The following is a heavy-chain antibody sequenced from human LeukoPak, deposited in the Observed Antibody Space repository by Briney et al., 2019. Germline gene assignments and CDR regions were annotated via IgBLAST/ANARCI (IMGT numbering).Heavy chain of an antibody. J-gene: IGHJ4*02. CDR1: GGSFSDYY. Sequence: PSETLSLTCGVNGGSFSDYYWTWIRRSPGKGLEWIGEINHSANTNYNPSLKSRVTISVDTSKNQFSLKLHSVTAADTAVYFCARRRQPTGTSGFFDYWGQETLVTVSS. V-gene: IGHV4-34*01. D-gene: IGHD1-7*01. CDR3: ARRRQPTGTSGFFDY. CDR2: INHSANT.